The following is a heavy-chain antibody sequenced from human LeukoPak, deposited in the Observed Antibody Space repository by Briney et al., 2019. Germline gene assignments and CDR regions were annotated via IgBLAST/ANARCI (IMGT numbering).Heavy chain of an antibody. D-gene: IGHD3-10*01. CDR1: GFTFSYYW. V-gene: IGHV3-74*01. CDR2: ISDDGSNT. J-gene: IGHJ4*02. Sequence: GGSLRLSCAASGFTFSYYWMHWVRQAPGKGLVWVSRISDDGSNTNYADFVKGRFTISRDNAKNTLYLQMNSLRAEDTAVYYCAKDLYGSGSYGIDYWGQGTLVTVSS. CDR3: AKDLYGSGSYGIDY.